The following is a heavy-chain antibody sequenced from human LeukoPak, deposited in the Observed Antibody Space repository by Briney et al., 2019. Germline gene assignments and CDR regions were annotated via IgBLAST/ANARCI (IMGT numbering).Heavy chain of an antibody. Sequence: PSETLSLTCTVSGDSISSYHWSWIRQPPGKGLEWIGYIYYSGSTNCNPSLKSRVTISVDTSKNQFSLKLSSVTAADTAVYSCARSERIIMILGGAFDVWGQGTMVTVSS. V-gene: IGHV4-59*08. D-gene: IGHD3-22*01. J-gene: IGHJ3*01. CDR3: ARSERIIMILGGAFDV. CDR2: IYYSGST. CDR1: GDSISSYH.